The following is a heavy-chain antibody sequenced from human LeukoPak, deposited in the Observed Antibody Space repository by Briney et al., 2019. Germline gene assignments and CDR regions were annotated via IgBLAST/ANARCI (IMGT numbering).Heavy chain of an antibody. J-gene: IGHJ5*02. CDR1: GYAISSGYY. V-gene: IGHV4-38-2*02. D-gene: IGHD2-15*01. CDR3: ARDLYCSGGSCYRWFDP. Sequence: SETLSLTCTLSGYAISSGYYWGWIRQPPGKGLEWIGRIYHSGGTYYNPSLKSRVTISVDTSKNQFSLKLSSGTAADTAVYYCARDLYCSGGSCYRWFDPWGQGTLVTVSS. CDR2: IYHSGGT.